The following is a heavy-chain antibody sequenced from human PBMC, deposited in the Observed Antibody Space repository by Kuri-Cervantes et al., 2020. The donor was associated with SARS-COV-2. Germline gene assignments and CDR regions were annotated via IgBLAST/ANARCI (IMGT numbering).Heavy chain of an antibody. CDR1: GFTFSSYG. J-gene: IGHJ4*02. CDR3: AKEYSGSWGYGY. V-gene: IGHV3-30*18. CDR2: ISYDGSNK. D-gene: IGHD1-26*01. Sequence: GESLKISCAASGFTFSSYGMHWVRQAPGKGLEWVAVISYDGSNKYYADSVKGRFTISRDNSKNTLYLQMNSLRAEDTAVHYCAKEYSGSWGYGYWGQGTLVTVSS.